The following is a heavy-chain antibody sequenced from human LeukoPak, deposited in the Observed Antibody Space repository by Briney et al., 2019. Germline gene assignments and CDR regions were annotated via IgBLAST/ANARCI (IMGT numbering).Heavy chain of an antibody. Sequence: SETLSLTCTVSGGCVSSGSYYWSWIRQPPGKGLEWIGYIYYSGSTNYNPSLKSRVTISVDTSKNQFSLKLSSVTAADTAVYYCARDSVHGFTWGQGTLVTVSS. CDR3: ARDSVHGFT. J-gene: IGHJ5*02. D-gene: IGHD1-1*01. V-gene: IGHV4-61*01. CDR1: GGCVSSGSYY. CDR2: IYYSGST.